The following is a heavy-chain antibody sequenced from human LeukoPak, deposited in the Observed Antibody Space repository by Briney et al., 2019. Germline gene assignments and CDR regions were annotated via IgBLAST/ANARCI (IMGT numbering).Heavy chain of an antibody. Sequence: ASVKVSCKASGYTFTGHYMHWVRQAPGQGLEWMGWINPNSGGTNYAQKFQGRVTMTRDTSISTAYMELSRLRSDDTAVYYCARDQLLMGYNWFDPWGQGTLVTVSS. V-gene: IGHV1-2*02. D-gene: IGHD2/OR15-2a*01. CDR1: GYTFTGHY. J-gene: IGHJ5*02. CDR3: ARDQLLMGYNWFDP. CDR2: INPNSGGT.